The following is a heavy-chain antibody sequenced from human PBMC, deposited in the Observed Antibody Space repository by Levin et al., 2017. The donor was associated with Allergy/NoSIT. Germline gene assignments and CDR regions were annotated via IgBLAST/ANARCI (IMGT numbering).Heavy chain of an antibody. CDR3: TRLRPIVVASDY. CDR1: GFTFGDYA. D-gene: IGHD3-22*01. CDR2: IRSKAYGGTT. J-gene: IGHJ4*02. Sequence: GESLKISCTASGFTFGDYAMSWFRQAPGKGLEWVGFIRSKAYGGTTEYAASVKGRFTISRDDSKSIAYLQMNSLKTEDTTVYYCTRLRPIVVASDYWGQGTLVTVSS. V-gene: IGHV3-49*03.